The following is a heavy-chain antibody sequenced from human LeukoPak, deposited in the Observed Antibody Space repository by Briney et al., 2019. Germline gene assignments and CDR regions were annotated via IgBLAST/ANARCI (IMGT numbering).Heavy chain of an antibody. CDR1: GLNFNIYA. CDR2: ISLDTDRI. Sequence: GGSLRLSCAVAGLNFNIYAMHWVRQVPGKGLEWVSGISLDTDRIGYADSVRGRFTVSRDNNKNSVYLQMNSLTPEDSALYFCVKDVTPGGADVWGQGTTVTVS. J-gene: IGHJ6*02. V-gene: IGHV3-9*01. CDR3: VKDVTPGGADV. D-gene: IGHD2-21*01.